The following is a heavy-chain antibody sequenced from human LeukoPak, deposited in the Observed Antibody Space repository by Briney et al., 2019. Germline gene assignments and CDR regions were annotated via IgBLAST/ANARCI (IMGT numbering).Heavy chain of an antibody. Sequence: SVKVSCKASGFTFTSSAMQWVRQVRGQRLEWIGWIVVGSGNTNYAQKFQERVTITRDMSTSTAYMELSSLRSEDTAVYYCAAYYDSSGASAYWGQGTLVTVSS. V-gene: IGHV1-58*02. J-gene: IGHJ4*02. CDR3: AAYYDSSGASAY. D-gene: IGHD3-22*01. CDR1: GFTFTSSA. CDR2: IVVGSGNT.